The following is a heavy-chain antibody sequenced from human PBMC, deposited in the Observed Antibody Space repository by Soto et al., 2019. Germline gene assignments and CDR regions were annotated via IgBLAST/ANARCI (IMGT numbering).Heavy chain of an antibody. J-gene: IGHJ4*02. CDR1: GGYMSSGGCC. CDR3: ARRTVNIRTFYSGLKTHCFDY. V-gene: IGHV4-39*01. CDR2: IYYSGSN. Sequence: SETQCVTCAVSGGYMSSGGCCWGWIKKPPGKGLEWIGSIYYSGSNYYNPSLQSRVAISVDTSKNQFSLKLKSVTAADTAIYYCARRTVNIRTFYSGLKTHCFDYWGQGAPVTVSS. D-gene: IGHD6-19*01.